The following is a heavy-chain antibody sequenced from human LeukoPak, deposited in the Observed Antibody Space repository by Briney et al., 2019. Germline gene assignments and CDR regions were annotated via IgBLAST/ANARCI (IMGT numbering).Heavy chain of an antibody. CDR3: ARDVRYSQDY. J-gene: IGHJ4*02. Sequence: PGGSLRLSCAASGFTFSSYAMNWLRQAPGKGLEWISYITHSGSTITYADSVKGRFTISRDNAKNSLYLQMNGLRAEDTAVYYCARDVRYSQDYWGQGTLVTVSS. CDR1: GFTFSSYA. CDR2: ITHSGSTI. V-gene: IGHV3-48*01. D-gene: IGHD5-18*01.